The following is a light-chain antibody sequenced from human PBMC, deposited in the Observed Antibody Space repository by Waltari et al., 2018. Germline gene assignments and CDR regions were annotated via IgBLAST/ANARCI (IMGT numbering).Light chain of an antibody. CDR2: WAS. Sequence: DIVMTQSPDSLAMSLGERATITCKSTQSVLYSANNKNYLAWYQQKPEQPPNLLIYWASTRESGVPDRFSGSGSGTDFTLTISSLQAEDVAVYYCQQYYTTPYTFGQGTKLEIK. CDR3: QQYYTTPYT. CDR1: QSVLYSANNKNY. V-gene: IGKV4-1*01. J-gene: IGKJ2*01.